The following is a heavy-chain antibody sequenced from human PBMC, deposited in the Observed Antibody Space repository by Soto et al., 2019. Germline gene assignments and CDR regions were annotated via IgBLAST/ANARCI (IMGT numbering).Heavy chain of an antibody. CDR1: GFTFDVYA. Sequence: EVQLVESGGGLVQPGRSLRLSCAASGFTFDVYAMHWVRQAPGKGLEWVSGISWNSGSIGYADSVKGRFTISRDNAKNSLYLQMNSLRAEDTALYYCAKDHGSGSYYKTEGFDPWGQGTLVTVSS. CDR3: AKDHGSGSYYKTEGFDP. J-gene: IGHJ5*02. CDR2: ISWNSGSI. V-gene: IGHV3-9*01. D-gene: IGHD3-10*01.